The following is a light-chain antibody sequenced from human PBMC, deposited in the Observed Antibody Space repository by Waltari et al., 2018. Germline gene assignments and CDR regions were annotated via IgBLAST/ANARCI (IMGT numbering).Light chain of an antibody. J-gene: IGKJ1*01. CDR3: QQYYSTPPT. Sequence: DIVMTQSPDSLAVSLGERATINCKSSQSVLYSSNNKNYLAWYQQKPGQPPKLIIYWASTRESGVPDRFSGSGSGTAFTLTISILQAEDVAVYYCQQYYSTPPTFGQGTKVEIK. CDR1: QSVLYSSNNKNY. V-gene: IGKV4-1*01. CDR2: WAS.